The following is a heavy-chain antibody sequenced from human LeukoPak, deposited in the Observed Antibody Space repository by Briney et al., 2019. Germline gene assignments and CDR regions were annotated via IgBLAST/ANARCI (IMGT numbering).Heavy chain of an antibody. CDR2: SISSGGTT. CDR1: GFIFSVYA. D-gene: IGHD1-26*01. CDR3: AKDRKSGPTNFDS. J-gene: IGHJ4*02. V-gene: IGHV3-23*01. Sequence: GGPLSLSCAASGFIFSVYAVNWVRQAKGRGLEWVSASISSGGTTSYADSVTGWCSISRDNSKNTMYLLMNILRAEDTAANDCAKDRKSGPTNFDSWGQGTLVTVSS.